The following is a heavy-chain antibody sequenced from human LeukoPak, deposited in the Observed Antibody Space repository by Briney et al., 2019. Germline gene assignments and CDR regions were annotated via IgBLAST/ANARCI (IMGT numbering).Heavy chain of an antibody. V-gene: IGHV5-51*01. J-gene: IGHJ4*02. D-gene: IGHD6-19*01. CDR2: IYPGDSDT. CDR3: ARRDSNGYNYFDY. CDR1: GYSFTSYW. Sequence: PGESLKISCQGSGYSFTSYWIAWVRQTPGKGLEWMGIIYPGDSDTTYSPSFQGQVTISADKSISTAYLQWSSLKASDTAMYYCARRDSNGYNYFDYWGQGTQVTVSS.